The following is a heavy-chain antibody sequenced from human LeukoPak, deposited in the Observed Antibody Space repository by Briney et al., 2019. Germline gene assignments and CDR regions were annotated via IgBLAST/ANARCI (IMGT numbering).Heavy chain of an antibody. CDR3: ARSYGSGSDNFDY. D-gene: IGHD3-10*01. CDR2: IYHSGST. CDR1: GGSISSSNW. Sequence: PSETLSLTCAVSGGSISSSNWWSWVRQPPGKGLEWIGEIYHSGSTNYNPSLKSRVTISVDKSKNQFSLKLSSVTAADTAVYYCARSYGSGSDNFDYWGQGTLVTVSS. J-gene: IGHJ4*02. V-gene: IGHV4-4*02.